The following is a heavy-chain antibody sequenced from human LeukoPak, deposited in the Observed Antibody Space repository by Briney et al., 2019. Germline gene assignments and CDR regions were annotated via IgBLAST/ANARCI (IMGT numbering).Heavy chain of an antibody. CDR3: VCRIRGAPQ. CDR1: GFTFSSYS. J-gene: IGHJ4*02. Sequence: PGGSLRLSCAASGFTFSSYSMNWVRQAPGKGLEWVSVIYSGGSTYYADSVKGRFTISRDNSKNTLYLQMNSLRADDTAVYYCVCRIRGAPQWGQGTLVTVSS. D-gene: IGHD1-26*01. V-gene: IGHV3-53*01. CDR2: IYSGGST.